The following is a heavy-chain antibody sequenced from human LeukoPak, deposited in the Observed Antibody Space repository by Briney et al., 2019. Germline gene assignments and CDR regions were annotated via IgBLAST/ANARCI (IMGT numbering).Heavy chain of an antibody. D-gene: IGHD1-7*01. CDR1: GFTFSSYW. CDR3: ARDWNYKARRPDALDI. CDR2: IKQDGSEK. V-gene: IGHV3-7*01. Sequence: GGSLRLSCAASGFTFSSYWMSWVHQAPGKGLEWVANIKQDGSEKYYVDSVKGRFTISRDNAKNSLYLQMNSLRAEDTAVYYCARDWNYKARRPDALDIWGQGTMVTVSS. J-gene: IGHJ3*02.